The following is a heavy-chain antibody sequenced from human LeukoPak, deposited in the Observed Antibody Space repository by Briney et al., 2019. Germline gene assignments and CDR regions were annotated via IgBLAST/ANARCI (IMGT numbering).Heavy chain of an antibody. CDR1: GFTFSHHW. V-gene: IGHV3-74*01. CDR2: IKNDGSST. CDR3: AGQANNWFDP. J-gene: IGHJ5*02. Sequence: GGSLRLSCAASGFTFSHHWVHWVRQSPGEGLVWVARIKNDGSSTGYADFAKGRFTVSRDNAKNTLYLQMDSLRAEDTAVYYCAGQANNWFDPWGQGTLVTVSS.